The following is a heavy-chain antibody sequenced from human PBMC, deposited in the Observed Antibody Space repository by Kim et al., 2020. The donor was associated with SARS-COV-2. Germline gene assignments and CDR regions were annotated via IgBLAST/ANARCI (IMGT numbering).Heavy chain of an antibody. J-gene: IGHJ1*01. Sequence: SETLSLTCAVYGGSFSGYYWSWIRQPPGKGLEWIGEINHSGSTNYNPSLKSRVTISVDTSKNQFSLKLSSVTAADTAVYYCARRHLRYFDWSFQHWGQGTLVTVSS. D-gene: IGHD3-9*01. CDR2: INHSGST. CDR1: GGSFSGYY. V-gene: IGHV4-34*01. CDR3: ARRHLRYFDWSFQH.